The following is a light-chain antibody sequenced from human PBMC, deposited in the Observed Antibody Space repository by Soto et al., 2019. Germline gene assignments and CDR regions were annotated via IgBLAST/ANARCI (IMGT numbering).Light chain of an antibody. J-gene: IGKJ4*01. Sequence: DIVMTQSPATLSVAPGERVTFSCRASQGVSRKLAWYQHKPGQAPRLLISGASTGATGIPARFSGSGSGTEFTLTISSLQSEDCAIDYCQQYHTWPITCGGGTKVEIK. V-gene: IGKV3-15*01. CDR2: GAS. CDR3: QQYHTWPIT. CDR1: QGVSRK.